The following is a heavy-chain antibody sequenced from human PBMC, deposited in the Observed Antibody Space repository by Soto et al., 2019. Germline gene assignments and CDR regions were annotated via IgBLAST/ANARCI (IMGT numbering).Heavy chain of an antibody. V-gene: IGHV4-34*01. J-gene: IGHJ4*02. CDR2: INQSGTT. CDR3: AVYCSYGSGSSCTPFDY. Sequence: QVQLQQWGAGLLKPSETLSLTCAVYDESFSNYYWTWIRQPPGKGPEWIGEINQSGTTNYNPSIKSRVTMSVDTSKNQFSLKLSSVTAADTAVYYCAVYCSYGSGSSCTPFDYWGQGILVTVSS. D-gene: IGHD2-15*01. CDR1: DESFSNYY.